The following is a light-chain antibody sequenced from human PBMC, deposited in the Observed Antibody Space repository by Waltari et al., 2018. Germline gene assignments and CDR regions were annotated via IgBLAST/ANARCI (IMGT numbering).Light chain of an antibody. Sequence: EIVLTQSPGTLSLSPGERATLSCRASQSVVRTLAWYPQKPGQAPRLLMYGASSRATGTPDRFSGSGSGTDFSLTISRLEPEDFAVYYCQHYVRLPATFGQGTKVEIK. CDR3: QHYVRLPAT. CDR2: GAS. CDR1: QSVVRT. V-gene: IGKV3-20*01. J-gene: IGKJ1*01.